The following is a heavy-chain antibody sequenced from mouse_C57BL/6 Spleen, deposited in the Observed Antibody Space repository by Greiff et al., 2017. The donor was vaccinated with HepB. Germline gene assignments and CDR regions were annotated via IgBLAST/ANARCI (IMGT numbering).Heavy chain of an antibody. Sequence: VKLQQPGAELVRPGTSVKLSCKASGYTFTSYWMHWVKQRPGQGLEWIGVIDPSDSYTNYNQKFKGKATLTVDTSSSTAYMQLSSLTSEGSAVYYCALGVAMDYWGQGTSVTVSS. CDR3: ALGVAMDY. CDR1: GYTFTSYW. V-gene: IGHV1-59*01. D-gene: IGHD4-1*01. J-gene: IGHJ4*01. CDR2: IDPSDSYT.